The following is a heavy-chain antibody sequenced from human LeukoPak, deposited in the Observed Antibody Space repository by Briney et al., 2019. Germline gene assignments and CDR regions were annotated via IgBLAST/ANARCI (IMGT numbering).Heavy chain of an antibody. CDR3: VRWGLGKGEAFDI. V-gene: IGHV3-7*01. Sequence: PGGSLRLSCAASGFTFSNYWMSWVRQAPGKGLEWVANIKQDGSEKYYVDSVKGRFTISRDNAKNTLYLQMNSLRAEDTAVYYCVRWGLGKGEAFDIWGQGTMVTVSS. J-gene: IGHJ3*02. D-gene: IGHD3-10*01. CDR1: GFTFSNYW. CDR2: IKQDGSEK.